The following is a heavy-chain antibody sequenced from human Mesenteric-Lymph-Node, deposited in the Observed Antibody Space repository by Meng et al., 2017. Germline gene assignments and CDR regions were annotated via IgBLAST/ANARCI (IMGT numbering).Heavy chain of an antibody. V-gene: IGHV3-23*01. CDR1: GFIFSNYA. Sequence: EVQLLESGGGLVQPGGSLRLSCAASGFIFSNYAMSWVRQAPGKGLEWVSTISDSGGSTYYADSVKGRFTISRDNSKNTVYLQMNSLRAEDTAVYYCAKRDSSGSWGQGTLVTVSS. CDR3: AKRDSSGS. CDR2: ISDSGGST. D-gene: IGHD3-22*01. J-gene: IGHJ5*02.